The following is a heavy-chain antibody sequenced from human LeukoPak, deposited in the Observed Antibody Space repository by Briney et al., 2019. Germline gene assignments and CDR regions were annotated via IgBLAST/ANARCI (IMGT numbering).Heavy chain of an antibody. V-gene: IGHV3-7*03. CDR1: GCTFSSYW. D-gene: IGHD2-2*01. Sequence: GGSLRLSCAASGCTFSSYWLTWVRQAPGKGLEWVANINQDGSEKNYVDSVKGRFTISRNNAKNSLYLHMNGLSADDTAVYCWASGVPGALRSALDCWGQGTLVTVSS. CDR3: ASGVPGALRSALDC. J-gene: IGHJ4*02. CDR2: INQDGSEK.